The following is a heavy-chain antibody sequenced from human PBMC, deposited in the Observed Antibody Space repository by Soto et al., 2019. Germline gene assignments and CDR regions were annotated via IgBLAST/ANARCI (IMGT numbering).Heavy chain of an antibody. D-gene: IGHD2-15*01. V-gene: IGHV1-69*04. CDR3: AREHTCGGSCYSEVSMDV. Sequence: ASVKVSCKASGGTFSSYTISWVRQAPGQGLEWMGRIIPILGIANYAQKFQGRVTITADKSTSTAYMELSSLRSEDTAVYYCAREHTCGGSCYSEVSMDVWGKGTTVTVSS. CDR1: GGTFSSYT. J-gene: IGHJ6*03. CDR2: IIPILGIA.